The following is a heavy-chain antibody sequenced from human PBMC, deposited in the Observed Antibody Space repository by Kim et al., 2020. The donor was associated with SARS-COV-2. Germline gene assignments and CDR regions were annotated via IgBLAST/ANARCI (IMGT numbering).Heavy chain of an antibody. Sequence: GESLKISCKGSGYTFSNDWIAWVRQMPGRGLEWMGSIFPVDSDTIYSPSFQDQVTISADKSISTAYLQWSSLKASDTAIYYCARRFSAHYFFDYWGQGSLVTVSS. D-gene: IGHD3-9*01. CDR2: IFPVDSDT. CDR1: GYTFSNDW. CDR3: ARRFSAHYFFDY. V-gene: IGHV5-51*01. J-gene: IGHJ4*02.